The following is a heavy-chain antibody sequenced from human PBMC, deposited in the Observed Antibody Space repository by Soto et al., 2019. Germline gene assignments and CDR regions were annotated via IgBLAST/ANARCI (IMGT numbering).Heavy chain of an antibody. J-gene: IGHJ6*02. CDR2: LYYGGTT. D-gene: IGHD5-12*01. CDR1: GGSVSSSTAF. V-gene: IGHV4-39*01. Sequence: SETLSLICIVSGGSVSSSTAFWGWVRQPPGKGLEWIVSLYYGGTTYYNPSLKSRVTISVDPSKNQFSLRLTSVTAADTGVYYCERTPDISRGYQRLDVWGQGTKVTVYS. CDR3: ERTPDISRGYQRLDV.